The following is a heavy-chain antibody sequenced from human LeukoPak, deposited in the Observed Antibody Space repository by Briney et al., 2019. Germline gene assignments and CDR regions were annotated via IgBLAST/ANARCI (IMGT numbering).Heavy chain of an antibody. D-gene: IGHD4-17*01. CDR2: ISYDGSNK. J-gene: IGHJ4*02. Sequence: GPPKPSWSASGITFSYYSMDWVRQASRQGAGGGGVISYDGSNKYYADSVKGRFTISRDNSKNTLYLQMNSLRAEDTAVYYCASIASHGDYILPQFDYWGQGTLVTVSS. V-gene: IGHV3-30*03. CDR3: ASIASHGDYILPQFDY. CDR1: GITFSYYS.